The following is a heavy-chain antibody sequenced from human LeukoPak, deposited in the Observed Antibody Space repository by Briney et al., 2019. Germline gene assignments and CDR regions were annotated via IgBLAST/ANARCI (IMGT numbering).Heavy chain of an antibody. CDR1: GYTFTSYG. D-gene: IGHD3-22*01. CDR3: ARGAYDSSGYYYSFVGENDY. V-gene: IGHV1-18*04. J-gene: IGHJ4*02. Sequence: ASVKVSCTASGYTFTSYGISWVRQAPGQGLEWMGWISAYNGNTNYAQKLQGRVTMTTDTSTSTAYMELRSLRSDDTAVYYCARGAYDSSGYYYSFVGENDYWGQGTLVTVSS. CDR2: ISAYNGNT.